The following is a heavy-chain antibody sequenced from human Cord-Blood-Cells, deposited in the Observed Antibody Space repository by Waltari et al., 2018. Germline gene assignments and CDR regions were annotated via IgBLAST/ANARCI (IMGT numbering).Heavy chain of an antibody. V-gene: IGHV3-23*01. D-gene: IGHD3-10*01. J-gene: IGHJ4*02. CDR3: AKATNYYGSGSYWDY. CDR1: GFTFSSYA. Sequence: EVQLLESGGGLVQPGGSLRLSCAASGFTFSSYAMSWVRQAPGKGLEWVSAISGSGGSTDYADSVKGRFTISRDNSKNTLYLQMNSLRAEDTAIYYCAKATNYYGSGSYWDYWGQGTLVTVSS. CDR2: ISGSGGST.